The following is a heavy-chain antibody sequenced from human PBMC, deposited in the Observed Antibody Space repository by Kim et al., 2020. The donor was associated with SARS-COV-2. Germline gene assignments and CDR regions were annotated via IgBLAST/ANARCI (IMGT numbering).Heavy chain of an antibody. D-gene: IGHD3-22*01. CDR2: ISAYNGNT. CDR1: GYTFTSYG. Sequence: ASVKVSCKASGYTFTSYGISWVRQAPGPGLEWMGWISAYNGNTNYAHKLQGRVTMTTDTSTRPAYMELRSLRSDDTAVYYFARGVSRVTMIVVVMAEAFDIWRQGTIVTVSS. V-gene: IGHV1-18*01. CDR3: ARGVSRVTMIVVVMAEAFDI. J-gene: IGHJ3*02.